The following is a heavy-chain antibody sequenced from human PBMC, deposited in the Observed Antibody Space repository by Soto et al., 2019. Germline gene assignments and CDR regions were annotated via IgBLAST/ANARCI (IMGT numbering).Heavy chain of an antibody. Sequence: SEPLSLNCTVFGGSIGSYYWSWNRQPPGKGLEWIGYIYYSGSTNYNPSLKSRVTISVDTSKNQFSLKLSSVTAADTAVYFCARAETDGSGSYGWFAPWGKGTLVIVSS. CDR3: ARAETDGSGSYGWFAP. CDR1: GGSIGSYY. D-gene: IGHD3-10*01. V-gene: IGHV4-59*01. CDR2: IYYSGST. J-gene: IGHJ5*02.